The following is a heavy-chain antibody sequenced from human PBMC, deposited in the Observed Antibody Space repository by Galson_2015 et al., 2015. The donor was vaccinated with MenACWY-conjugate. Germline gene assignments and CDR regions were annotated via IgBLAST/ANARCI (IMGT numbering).Heavy chain of an antibody. CDR3: ARSEEPVKGYCSSSSCYFFDF. CDR2: IIPNLGTA. D-gene: IGHD2-2*01. V-gene: IGHV1-69*06. Sequence: SVKVSCKASGGTFNSYGISWVRQAPGQGLEWMGGIIPNLGTAKYAQKFQGRVTITADTSTSTVYMELSSLRSEDTAVFYCARSEEPVKGYCSSSSCYFFDF. J-gene: IGHJ4*01. CDR1: GGTFNSYG.